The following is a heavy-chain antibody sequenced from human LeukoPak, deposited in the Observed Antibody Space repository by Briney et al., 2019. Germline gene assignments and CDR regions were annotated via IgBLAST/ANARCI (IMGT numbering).Heavy chain of an antibody. Sequence: ASVKVSCKASGYTFTGYYMHWVRQAPGQGLEWMGWVNPNSGGTNYAQKFQGRVAMTTDTSTSTAYMELRSLRSDDTAVYYCARSRTGGWQNDAFDIWGQGTMVTVSS. CDR2: VNPNSGGT. J-gene: IGHJ3*02. D-gene: IGHD6-19*01. CDR3: ARSRTGGWQNDAFDI. V-gene: IGHV1-2*02. CDR1: GYTFTGYY.